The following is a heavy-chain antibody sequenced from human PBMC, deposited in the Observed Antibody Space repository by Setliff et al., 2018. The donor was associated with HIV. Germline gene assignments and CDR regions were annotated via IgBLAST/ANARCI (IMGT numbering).Heavy chain of an antibody. D-gene: IGHD3-3*01. V-gene: IGHV3-23*01. CDR2: ISGRGSST. CDR3: SRQIFGVLIGYYGLDV. CDR1: GFTFREKA. Sequence: GGSLRLSCVASGFTFREKAMTWVRQPPGKGLEWISGISGRGSSTYYADAARGRFTISRDNSRDTVFLEMTSLSPEDTAVYYCSRQIFGVLIGYYGLDVWGQGTTVTVSS. J-gene: IGHJ6*02.